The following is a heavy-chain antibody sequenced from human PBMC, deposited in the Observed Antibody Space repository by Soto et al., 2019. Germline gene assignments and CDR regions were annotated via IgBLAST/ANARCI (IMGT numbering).Heavy chain of an antibody. Sequence: QVQLQQWGAGLLKPSETLSLTCAVYGGSFSGYYWSWIRQPPGKGLEWIGEINHSGSTNYNPSLKSRFTRAVDTSKNQFSLKLSSVTAADTAVYYCARRLLRYFDWSRYFDYWGQGNLVTVSS. CDR3: ARRLLRYFDWSRYFDY. D-gene: IGHD3-9*01. V-gene: IGHV4-34*01. J-gene: IGHJ4*02. CDR1: GGSFSGYY. CDR2: INHSGST.